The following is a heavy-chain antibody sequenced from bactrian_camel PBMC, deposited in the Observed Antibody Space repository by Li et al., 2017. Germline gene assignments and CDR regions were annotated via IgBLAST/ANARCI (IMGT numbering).Heavy chain of an antibody. Sequence: VQLVESGGGLVQPGGSLRLSCATSGFTFSRYPMAWVRQAPGKGLEWVSAINCDDGSTYYADSVKGRFTISRDNAKNTLYLQLNSLKTEDTALYYCTTRGRSWSVQVNSWGQGTQVTVS. D-gene: IGHD6*01. J-gene: IGHJ4*01. CDR2: INCDDGST. CDR3: TTRGRSWSVQVNS. V-gene: IGHV3S31*01. CDR1: GFTFSRYP.